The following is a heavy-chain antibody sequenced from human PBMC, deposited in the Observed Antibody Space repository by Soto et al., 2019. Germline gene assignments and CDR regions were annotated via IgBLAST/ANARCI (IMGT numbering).Heavy chain of an antibody. CDR1: GFSLSTSGVG. J-gene: IGHJ5*02. CDR3: AHRQIDAELLWFGDRPFWFDP. V-gene: IGHV2-5*02. Sequence: QITLKESGPTLVKPTQTLTLTCTFSGFSLSTSGVGVGWIRQPPGKALEWLALIYWDDDKRYSPSLKSRLTITKDTSKNQVVLTMTNMDPVDTATYYCAHRQIDAELLWFGDRPFWFDPWGQGTLVTVSS. CDR2: IYWDDDK. D-gene: IGHD3-10*01.